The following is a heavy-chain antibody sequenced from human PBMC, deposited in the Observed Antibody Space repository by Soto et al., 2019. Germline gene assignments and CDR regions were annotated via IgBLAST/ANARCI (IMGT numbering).Heavy chain of an antibody. CDR3: AKPIYGQLLSHNWFDP. J-gene: IGHJ5*02. V-gene: IGHV3-30*18. CDR1: GFTFSSYV. Sequence: GGSLRLSCAASGFTFSSYVMHGVRQAPGKGLEWVAVISYDGSNKYYADSVKGRFTISRDNSKNTLYLQMNSLRAEDTAVYYCAKPIYGQLLSHNWFDPWGQGTLVTVSS. D-gene: IGHD2-2*01. CDR2: ISYDGSNK.